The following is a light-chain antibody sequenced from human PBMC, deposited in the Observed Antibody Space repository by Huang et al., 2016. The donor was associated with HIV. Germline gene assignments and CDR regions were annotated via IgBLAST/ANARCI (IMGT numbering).Light chain of an antibody. CDR3: QQSFGVPRT. J-gene: IGKJ1*01. CDR1: QNITKS. CDR2: TAS. V-gene: IGKV1-39*01. Sequence: DIQMTQSPPSLSASVGDRVTFTCRANQNITKSVNWYQQKPGKAPKPLIYTASTLESGVPSRFSGGGSGSRFTLKITNLQPEDFATYYCQQSFGVPRTFG.